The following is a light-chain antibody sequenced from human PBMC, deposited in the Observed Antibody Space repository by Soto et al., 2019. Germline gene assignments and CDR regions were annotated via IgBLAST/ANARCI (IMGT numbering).Light chain of an antibody. Sequence: EVVLTQSPGALSLSPGERATLSCRTSQSVSTVAWYQQKPGQTPRLLIFGTSSRATGIPDRFGGSGSGTDFTLTITRLETEDFAVYFCQHYGASPPYPFGQGTKLELK. J-gene: IGKJ2*01. CDR3: QHYGASPPYP. CDR1: QSVST. V-gene: IGKV3-20*01. CDR2: GTS.